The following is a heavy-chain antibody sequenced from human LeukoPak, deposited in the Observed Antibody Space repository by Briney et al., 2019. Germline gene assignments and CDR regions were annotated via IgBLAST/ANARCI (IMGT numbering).Heavy chain of an antibody. CDR3: ARFLDSGWYRHFDY. Sequence: GGPLRLSCAASGFTFSSYAMHWVRQAPGKGLEWVAVISYDGSNKYYADSVKGRFTISRDNSKNTLYLQMNSLRAKDTAVYYCARFLDSGWYRHFDYWGQGTLVTVSS. CDR1: GFTFSSYA. CDR2: ISYDGSNK. D-gene: IGHD6-19*01. V-gene: IGHV3-30*04. J-gene: IGHJ4*02.